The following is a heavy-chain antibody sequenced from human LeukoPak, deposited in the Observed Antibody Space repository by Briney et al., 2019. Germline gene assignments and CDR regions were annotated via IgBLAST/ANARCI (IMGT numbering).Heavy chain of an antibody. Sequence: PGGSLRLSCAASGFTFSDYYMSWIRQAPGKGLEWVSYISSSSDSSSTIYYTDSVKGRFTISRDNAKNSLYLQMNSLRVEDTAVYYCARGRNIYWGQGTLVTVSS. CDR1: GFTFSDYY. CDR3: ARGRNIY. CDR2: ISSSSDSSSTI. V-gene: IGHV3-11*04. D-gene: IGHD2/OR15-2a*01. J-gene: IGHJ4*02.